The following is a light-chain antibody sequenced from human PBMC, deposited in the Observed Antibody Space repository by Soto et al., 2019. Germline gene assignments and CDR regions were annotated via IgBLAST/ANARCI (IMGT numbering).Light chain of an antibody. Sequence: DIVMTQSPDSLAVSLGERATINCKSSQNVLYSSNNKNYLAWYQQKQGQPPKLLIYWASTRESGVPDRFSGSGSGTDFTLTISSLQAEDVAVYYCQQYYSSPQTFGQGTKVEIK. J-gene: IGKJ1*01. CDR3: QQYYSSPQT. CDR1: QNVLYSSNNKNY. CDR2: WAS. V-gene: IGKV4-1*01.